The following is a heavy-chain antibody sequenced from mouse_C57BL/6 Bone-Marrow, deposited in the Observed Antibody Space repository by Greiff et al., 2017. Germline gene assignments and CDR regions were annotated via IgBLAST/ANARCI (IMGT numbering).Heavy chain of an antibody. CDR1: GYSITSGYY. Sequence: EVKLMESGPGLVKPSQSLSLTCSVTGYSITSGYYWNWIRQFPGNKLEWMGYISYDGSNNYNPSLKNRISITRDTSKNQFFLKLNSVTTEDTATYYCARESITTVGFDYWGQGTTLTVSS. CDR2: ISYDGSN. D-gene: IGHD1-1*01. CDR3: ARESITTVGFDY. J-gene: IGHJ2*01. V-gene: IGHV3-6*01.